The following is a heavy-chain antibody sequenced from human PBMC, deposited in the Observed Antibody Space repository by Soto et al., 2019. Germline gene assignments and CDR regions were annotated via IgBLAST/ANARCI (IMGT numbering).Heavy chain of an antibody. V-gene: IGHV3-30-3*01. CDR2: ISYDGSNK. D-gene: IGHD3-10*01. CDR1: GFTFSSYA. CDR3: AREFSGLDY. J-gene: IGHJ4*02. Sequence: QVQLVESGGGVVQPGRSPRLSCAASGFTFSSYAMHWVRQAPGKGLEWVAVISYDGSNKYYADSVKGRFTISRDNSKNTLYLQMNSLRAEDTAVYYCAREFSGLDYWGQGTLVTVSS.